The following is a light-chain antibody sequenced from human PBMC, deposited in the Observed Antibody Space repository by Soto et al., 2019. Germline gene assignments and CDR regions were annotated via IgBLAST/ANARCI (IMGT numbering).Light chain of an antibody. CDR1: QSVSSDY. CDR2: GAS. CDR3: QHYGGSPSYT. J-gene: IGKJ2*01. V-gene: IGKV3-20*01. Sequence: EIVLTQSPVTLSLSPGERATLSCRASQSVSSDYLAWYQQKPGQAPRLLIYGASTRATGIPDRFSGSGSGTDFTLTISRLEPEDFAVYYCQHYGGSPSYTFVQGTKLEIK.